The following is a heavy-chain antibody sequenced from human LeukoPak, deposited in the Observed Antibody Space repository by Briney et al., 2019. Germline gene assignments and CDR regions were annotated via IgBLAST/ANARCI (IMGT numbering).Heavy chain of an antibody. Sequence: GGSLRLSCAASGFTFASDSMTWVRQAPGRGLEWVSTISGSGVSTFYADSVKGRFTISRDNSKNTLYLHMNSLSAEDTAVYFCAKDSFSTRWGQGTLVTVSS. CDR1: GFTFASDS. CDR3: AKDSFSTR. D-gene: IGHD2-2*01. J-gene: IGHJ4*02. CDR2: ISGSGVST. V-gene: IGHV3-23*01.